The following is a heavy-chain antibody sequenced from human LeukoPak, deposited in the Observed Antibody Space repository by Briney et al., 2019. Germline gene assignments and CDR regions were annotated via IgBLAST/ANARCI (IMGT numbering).Heavy chain of an antibody. D-gene: IGHD2-8*02. Sequence: ASVKVSYKASGYTLTCYYMHDVRQAPGQGLEWMGRINPNSGCTNYAQKFQGRVTMTRDTSISTAYMELSRLRTSDTAVYYCARVPGKWSILDYWGQGTLVTVSS. CDR2: INPNSGCT. CDR1: GYTLTCYY. CDR3: ARVPGKWSILDY. J-gene: IGHJ4*02. V-gene: IGHV1-2*06.